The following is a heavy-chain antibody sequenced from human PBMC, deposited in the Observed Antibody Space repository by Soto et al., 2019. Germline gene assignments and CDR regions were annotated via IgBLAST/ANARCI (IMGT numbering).Heavy chain of an antibody. Sequence: EVLLVESGGGLVQPGGSLRLSCAASKFTFSNYIMNWVRQAPGKGLGWVSYISSSGSTIYYADSVKGRFTISRDNAENSLYLQMNSLRDEDTAVYYCARGGFGEQTYYYYGMDVWGQGTTVTVSS. CDR3: ARGGFGEQTYYYYGMDV. CDR1: KFTFSNYI. CDR2: ISSSGSTI. V-gene: IGHV3-48*02. D-gene: IGHD3-10*01. J-gene: IGHJ6*02.